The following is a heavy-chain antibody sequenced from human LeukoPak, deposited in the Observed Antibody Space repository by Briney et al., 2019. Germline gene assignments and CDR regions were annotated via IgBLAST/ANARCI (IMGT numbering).Heavy chain of an antibody. CDR3: ARVSSSSWDYFDY. CDR1: GGSIISHY. Sequence: PSETLSLTCTVSGGSIISHYWTWIRQPPGKGLEWVGYIYYSGSTNYNPSLKSRVTISVDTSKNQFSLKLSSVTAADTAVYYCARVSSSSWDYFDYWGQGTLVTVSS. J-gene: IGHJ4*02. CDR2: IYYSGST. D-gene: IGHD6-13*01. V-gene: IGHV4-59*11.